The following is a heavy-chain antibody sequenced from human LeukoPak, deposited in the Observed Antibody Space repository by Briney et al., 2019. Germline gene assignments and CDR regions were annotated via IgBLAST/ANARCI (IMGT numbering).Heavy chain of an antibody. J-gene: IGHJ4*02. CDR1: GFTFSDYY. Sequence: KPGGSLRLSCAASGFTFSDYYMSWIRQAPGKGLEWVSYISSSGSTIYYADSVKGRFTISRDNAKNSLYLQMNSLRAEDTAVYYCARVFLEMATTPYYFDYWGQGTLVTVSS. CDR2: ISSSGSTI. CDR3: ARVFLEMATTPYYFDY. D-gene: IGHD5-24*01. V-gene: IGHV3-11*01.